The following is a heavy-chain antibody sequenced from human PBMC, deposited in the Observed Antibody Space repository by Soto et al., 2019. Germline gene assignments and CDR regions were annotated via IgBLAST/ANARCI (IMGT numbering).Heavy chain of an antibody. CDR2: INAANGHT. J-gene: IGHJ4*02. Sequence: QVQLVQSGAEVKKPGASVRISCKASGYSLPTHTIHWVRQAPGHRLEWMGWINAANGHTKYSQNFQNRVTIASDTSASTVNMKLTGLTSEDAAIYYCARANGTYDRGPNDYWGQGTLVTVYS. CDR3: ARANGTYDRGPNDY. D-gene: IGHD5-12*01. V-gene: IGHV1-3*01. CDR1: GYSLPTHT.